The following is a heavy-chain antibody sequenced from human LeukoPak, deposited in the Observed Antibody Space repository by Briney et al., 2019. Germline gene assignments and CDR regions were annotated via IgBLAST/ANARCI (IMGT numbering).Heavy chain of an antibody. CDR1: GGSFSSSTYY. V-gene: IGHV4-39*01. CDR2: MNYHGPT. J-gene: IGHJ4*02. CDR3: ARTDWNDWQVFDY. Sequence: ETLSLTCTVSGGSFSSSTYYWCWIRQPPGKGREWIGGMNYHGPTYCNSSLKSRVTISVDTSRNRFSLQPVSVTAADMSFYYCARTDWNDWQVFDYWVQGTLVTV. D-gene: IGHD1-1*01.